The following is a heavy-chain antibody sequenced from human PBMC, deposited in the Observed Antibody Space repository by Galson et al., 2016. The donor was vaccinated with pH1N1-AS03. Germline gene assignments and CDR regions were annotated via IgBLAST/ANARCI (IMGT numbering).Heavy chain of an antibody. CDR3: AHDGALDY. CDR2: IYLDDAK. J-gene: IGHJ4*02. CDR1: GCALASHGQA. Sequence: PALVKLTRTLTLTCTFSGCALASHGQAVAWVRQPPGKALEWIAYIYLDDAKRLNTSLEDRLTVTKDSSKNHVVLTMTNMDPVDTAKYYCAHDGALDYGGQGILVTVSS. D-gene: IGHD3-10*01. V-gene: IGHV2-5*02.